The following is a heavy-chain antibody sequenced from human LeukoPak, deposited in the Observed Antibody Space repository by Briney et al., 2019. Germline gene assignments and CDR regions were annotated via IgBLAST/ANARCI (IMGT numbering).Heavy chain of an antibody. J-gene: IGHJ3*02. CDR1: GFTLTNYA. V-gene: IGHV3-23*01. CDR3: AKGDVTGTIFYAFDI. Sequence: GGSLRLSCAASGFTLTNYAMTWVRQAPGKGLEWVSAISGSGGSTYYADSVKGRFTISRDNSKNTLYLQMNSLRAEDTAVYYCAKGDVTGTIFYAFDIWGQGTMVTVSS. CDR2: ISGSGGST. D-gene: IGHD1-7*01.